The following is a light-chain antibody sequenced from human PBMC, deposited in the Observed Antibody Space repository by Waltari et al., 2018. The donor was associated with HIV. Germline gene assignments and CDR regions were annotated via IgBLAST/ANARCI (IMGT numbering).Light chain of an antibody. CDR1: STNVGSYSL. CDR2: DDS. Sequence: QSALTQPASVSGSLGQSITISCTGASTNVGSYSLVSWYQDRPGQAPTLIIYDDSKRPLGISSRFSGSKSGNTASLTISGLQSEDEADYYCCSYGGDDTLVFGGGTKVTAL. CDR3: CSYGGDDTLV. V-gene: IGLV2-23*01. J-gene: IGLJ3*02.